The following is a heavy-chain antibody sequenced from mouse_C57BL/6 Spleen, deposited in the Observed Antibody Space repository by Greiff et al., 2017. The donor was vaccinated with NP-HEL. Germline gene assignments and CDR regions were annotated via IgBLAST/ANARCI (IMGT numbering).Heavy chain of an antibody. J-gene: IGHJ4*01. V-gene: IGHV5-9*01. CDR1: GFTFSSYT. CDR3: ARREYGSRGAMDY. CDR2: ISGGGGNT. Sequence: DVKLVESGGGLVKPGGSLKLSCAASGFTFSSYTMSWVRQTPEKRLEWVATISGGGGNTYYPDSVKGRFTISRDNAKNTLYLQMSSLRSEDTALYYCARREYGSRGAMDYWGQGTSVTVSS. D-gene: IGHD1-1*01.